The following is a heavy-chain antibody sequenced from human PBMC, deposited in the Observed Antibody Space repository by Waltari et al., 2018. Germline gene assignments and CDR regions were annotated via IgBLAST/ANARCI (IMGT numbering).Heavy chain of an antibody. V-gene: IGHV1-69*01. CDR3: ARYCSSTSCQDWFDP. Sequence: QVPLVQSGAEVKTPGSSVKVSCKASGGTFSSYAISWVRQAPGQGLEWMGGIIPIFGTANYAQKFQGRVTITADESTSTAYMELSSLRSEDTAVYYCARYCSSTSCQDWFDPWGQGTLVTVSS. D-gene: IGHD2-2*01. CDR1: GGTFSSYA. CDR2: IIPIFGTA. J-gene: IGHJ5*02.